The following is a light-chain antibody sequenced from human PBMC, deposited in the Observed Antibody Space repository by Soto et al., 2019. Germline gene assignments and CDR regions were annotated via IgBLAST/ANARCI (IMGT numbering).Light chain of an antibody. CDR1: QGLSNY. CDR2: AAS. CDR3: QKYNSAPRT. V-gene: IGKV1-27*01. Sequence: DVQMTQAPSSLSASVGDRVTITCRARQGLSNYFAWYQQKPGKVPKLLIYAASILQSGIPSLFSCSGSRKDFTLTISSLQPADIATYYCQKYNSAPRTFGGATKMEIK. J-gene: IGKJ4*01.